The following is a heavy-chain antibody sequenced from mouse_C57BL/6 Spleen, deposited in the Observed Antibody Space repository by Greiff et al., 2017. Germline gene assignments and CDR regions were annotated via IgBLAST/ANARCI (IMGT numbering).Heavy chain of an antibody. Sequence: DVKLVESGGGLVKPGGSLKLSCAASGFTFSDYGMHCVRQAPEKGLEWVAYISSGSSTIYYADTVKGRFTISRDNAKNTLFLQMTSLRSEDTAMYYCARGGYPYYYAMDYWGQGTSVTVSS. CDR3: ARGGYPYYYAMDY. J-gene: IGHJ4*01. CDR1: GFTFSDYG. D-gene: IGHD2-2*01. CDR2: ISSGSSTI. V-gene: IGHV5-17*01.